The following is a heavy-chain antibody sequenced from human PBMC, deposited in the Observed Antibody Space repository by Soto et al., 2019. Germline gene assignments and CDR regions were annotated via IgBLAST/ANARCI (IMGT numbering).Heavy chain of an antibody. CDR2: ISGSGGST. D-gene: IGHD6-19*01. J-gene: IGHJ6*02. CDR1: GFTFSSYA. CDR3: AKVRYSSGWYPPEIYYYYYGMDV. Sequence: EVQLLESGGGLVQPGGSLRLSCAASGFTFSSYAMSWVRQAPGKGLEWVSAISGSGGSTYYADSVKGRFTISRDNSKNTLYLQMNSLRAEDTAVYYCAKVRYSSGWYPPEIYYYYYGMDVWGQGTTVTVSS. V-gene: IGHV3-23*01.